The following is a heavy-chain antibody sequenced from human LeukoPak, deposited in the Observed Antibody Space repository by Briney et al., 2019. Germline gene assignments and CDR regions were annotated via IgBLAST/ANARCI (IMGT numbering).Heavy chain of an antibody. CDR3: ARDKGGYSGNFDS. V-gene: IGHV4-59*12. CDR2: VFYSGST. D-gene: IGHD3-22*01. J-gene: IGHJ4*02. Sequence: SETLSLTCTVSGDSISTAYWSWIRQPPGKGLEWIGYVFYSGSTRNNPSLKSRVTISLDTSKNQFSLKLSSVTAADTAVYYCARDKGGYSGNFDSWGQGTLVTVSS. CDR1: GDSISTAY.